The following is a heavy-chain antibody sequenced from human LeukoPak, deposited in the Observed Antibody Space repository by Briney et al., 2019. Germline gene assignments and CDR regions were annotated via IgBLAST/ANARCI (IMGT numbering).Heavy chain of an antibody. CDR2: IIPILGIA. Sequence: ASVKVSCKASGDTFTSYGISWVRQAPGQGLEWMGRIIPILGIANYAQKFQGRVTITADKSTSTAYMELSSLRSEDTAVYYCAREKDGSGLYYFDYWGQGTLVTVSS. V-gene: IGHV1-69*04. CDR1: GDTFTSYG. D-gene: IGHD6-19*01. J-gene: IGHJ4*02. CDR3: AREKDGSGLYYFDY.